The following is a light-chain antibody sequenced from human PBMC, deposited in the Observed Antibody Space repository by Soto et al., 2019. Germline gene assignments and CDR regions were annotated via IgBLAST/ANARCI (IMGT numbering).Light chain of an antibody. J-gene: IGLJ2*01. Sequence: SYELTQPPSVSVAPGQTARITCGGSNIGSKSVHWYQQKPRQAPVLVVYDDSDRPSGIPERFSGSNSGNTATLTISSVEAGDEADYYCQVWDSSSDHVVFGGGTKLTVL. CDR2: DDS. V-gene: IGLV3-21*02. CDR1: NIGSKS. CDR3: QVWDSSSDHVV.